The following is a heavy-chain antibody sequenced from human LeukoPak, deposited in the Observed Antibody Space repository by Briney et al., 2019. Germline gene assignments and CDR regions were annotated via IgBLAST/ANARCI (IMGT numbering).Heavy chain of an antibody. CDR2: INPNSGGT. CDR1: GYTFTGYY. J-gene: IGHJ4*02. D-gene: IGHD3-10*01. CDR3: ATDSTVRGPIPRGYFDY. Sequence: ASVKVSCKASGYTFTGYYMHWVRQAPGQGLEWMGWINPNSGGTNYAQKFQGRVTMTRDTSISTAYMELSRLRSEDTAVYYCATDSTVRGPIPRGYFDYWGQGTLVTVSS. V-gene: IGHV1-2*02.